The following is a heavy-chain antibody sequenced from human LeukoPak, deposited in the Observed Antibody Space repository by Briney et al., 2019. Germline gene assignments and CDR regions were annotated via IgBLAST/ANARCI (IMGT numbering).Heavy chain of an antibody. CDR2: IYPSDSDT. CDR1: GSSFSTSW. J-gene: IGHJ4*02. V-gene: IGHV5-51*01. Sequence: GESLKTSCQCSGSSFSTSWIGWVRQMPGKGLEWMGIIYPSDSDTRYSPSFQGQVNIPADKSISTAYLQWSSLKASDTAIYFCARYGGSLKWGQGTLVTVSS. CDR3: ARYGGSLK. D-gene: IGHD4-23*01.